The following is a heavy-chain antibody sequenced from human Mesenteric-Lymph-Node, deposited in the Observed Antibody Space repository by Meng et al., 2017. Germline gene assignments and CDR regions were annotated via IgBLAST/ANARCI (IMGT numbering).Heavy chain of an antibody. CDR2: INPNNGNT. CDR1: GGTFSDYP. Sequence: ASVKVSCKASGGTFSDYPITWVRQAPGQGLEWMGWINPNNGNTNYAQKLQGRVTMTTDTSTSTAYMELRSLRSDDTAVYYCAGGGNSADDAFDIWGQGTMVTVSS. CDR3: AGGGNSADDAFDI. J-gene: IGHJ3*02. V-gene: IGHV1-18*01. D-gene: IGHD4-23*01.